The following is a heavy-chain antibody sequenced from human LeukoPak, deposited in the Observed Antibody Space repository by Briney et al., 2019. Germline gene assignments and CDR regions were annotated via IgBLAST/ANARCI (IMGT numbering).Heavy chain of an antibody. Sequence: PGGSLRLSCAASGFTFSSYSMNWVRQAPGKGLEWVSSISSSSSYIYYADSVKGRFTISRDNSKNTLYLQMNSLRAEDTAVYYCARDMSHSGSYSPANYWGQGALVTVSS. CDR3: ARDMSHSGSYSPANY. CDR1: GFTFSSYS. V-gene: IGHV3-21*01. J-gene: IGHJ4*02. D-gene: IGHD1-26*01. CDR2: ISSSSSYI.